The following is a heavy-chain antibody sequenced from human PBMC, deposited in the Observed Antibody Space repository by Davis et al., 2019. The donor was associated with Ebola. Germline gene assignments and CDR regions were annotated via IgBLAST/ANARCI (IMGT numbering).Heavy chain of an antibody. J-gene: IGHJ3*02. Sequence: GESLKISCAASGFTFSDYYMSWIRQAPGKGLEWVSYISSSGSYTNYADSVKGRFTISRDNAKNSLYLQMNSLRAEDTAVYYCARPTLYTVTTAFDIWGQGTMVTVSS. CDR1: GFTFSDYY. D-gene: IGHD4-17*01. CDR2: ISSSGSYT. V-gene: IGHV3-11*06. CDR3: ARPTLYTVTTAFDI.